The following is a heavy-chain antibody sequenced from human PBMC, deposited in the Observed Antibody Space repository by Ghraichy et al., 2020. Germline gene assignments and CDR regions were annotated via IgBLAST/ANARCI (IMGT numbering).Heavy chain of an antibody. Sequence: GGSLRLSCEGSGFSFSDYSMIWVRLTPGKALEWVSYITGSSITIFYTDSVKGRFTISRDNAKNSLYLQMNSLRAEDTAVYYCARLPLPRRAAVGDWYFDLSGRGNLGSVSS. J-gene: IGHJ2*01. V-gene: IGHV3-48*01. CDR2: ITGSSITI. CDR3: ARLPLPRRAAVGDWYFDL. CDR1: GFSFSDYS. D-gene: IGHD6-13*01.